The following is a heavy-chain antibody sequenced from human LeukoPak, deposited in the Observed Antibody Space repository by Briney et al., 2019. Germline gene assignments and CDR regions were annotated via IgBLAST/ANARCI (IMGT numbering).Heavy chain of an antibody. CDR1: GGSISSSSYY. D-gene: IGHD2-15*01. J-gene: IGHJ4*02. V-gene: IGHV4-39*01. Sequence: SETLSLTCTVSGGSISSSSYYWGWLRQPPGTGLEWIGSIYYSGSTYYNPSLKSRVTISVDTSKNQFSLKLSSVTAADTAVYYCARFTAATSIDYWGQGTLVTVSS. CDR2: IYYSGST. CDR3: ARFTAATSIDY.